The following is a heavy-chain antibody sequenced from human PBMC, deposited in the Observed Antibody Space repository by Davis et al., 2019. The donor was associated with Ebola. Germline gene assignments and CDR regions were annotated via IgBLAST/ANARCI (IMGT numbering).Heavy chain of an antibody. CDR1: GGTFSSYA. CDR2: IIPILGIA. D-gene: IGHD3-10*01. CDR3: ARRGITMVQGVISKLLAEGMDV. V-gene: IGHV1-69*04. J-gene: IGHJ6*02. Sequence: SVKVSCKASGGTFSSYAISWLRQAPGQGLAWMGRIIPILGIANYAQKFQGRVTITADKSISTAYLQWSSLKASDTAMYYCARRGITMVQGVISKLLAEGMDVWGQGTTVTVSS.